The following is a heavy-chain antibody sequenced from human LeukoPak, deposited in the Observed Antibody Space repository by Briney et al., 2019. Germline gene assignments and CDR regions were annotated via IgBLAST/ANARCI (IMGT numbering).Heavy chain of an antibody. V-gene: IGHV4-61*01. CDR1: GGSVRSYSYY. Sequence: KPSETLSLTCTVSGGSVRSYSYYWTWIRQPPGKELEWIGYIHYSGSTNYNPSLKSRVTISLDTSKNQFSLKLTSVTAADTAVYYCARDRDYGDSGRASDIWGQGTLVTVSS. J-gene: IGHJ3*02. CDR3: ARDRDYGDSGRASDI. D-gene: IGHD4-17*01. CDR2: IHYSGST.